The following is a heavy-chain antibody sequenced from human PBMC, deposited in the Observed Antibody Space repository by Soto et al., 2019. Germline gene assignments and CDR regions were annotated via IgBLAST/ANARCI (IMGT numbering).Heavy chain of an antibody. Sequence: QVQLVQSGGEVKRPGASVKVSCKTSGYTFSNYGITWVRQAPGQPLEWLGWISLYSDGTNYAQKLQGRVSMTTDTSTTTASMELRSLRSGDTAVYYCARVVPGAEAWFGPWGEGTLGTVSS. D-gene: IGHD2-2*01. V-gene: IGHV1-18*01. CDR1: GYTFSNYG. CDR2: ISLYSDGT. CDR3: ARVVPGAEAWFGP. J-gene: IGHJ5*02.